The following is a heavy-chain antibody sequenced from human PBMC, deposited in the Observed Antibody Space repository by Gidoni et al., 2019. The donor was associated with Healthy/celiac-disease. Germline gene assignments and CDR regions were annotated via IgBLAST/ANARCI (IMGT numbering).Heavy chain of an antibody. D-gene: IGHD6-19*01. CDR1: VGTFSSYA. V-gene: IGHV1-69*04. Sequence: QVQLVQSGAEVKKPGSSVKVSCKASVGTFSSYAISWVRQAPGQGLEWMGRIIPILGIANYAQKFQGRVTITADKSTSTAYMELSSLRSEDTAVYYCARDRDSSGHDYWGQGTLVTVSS. J-gene: IGHJ4*02. CDR2: IIPILGIA. CDR3: ARDRDSSGHDY.